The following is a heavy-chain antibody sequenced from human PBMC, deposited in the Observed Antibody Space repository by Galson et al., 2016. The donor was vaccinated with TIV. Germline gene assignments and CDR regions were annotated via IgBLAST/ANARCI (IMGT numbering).Heavy chain of an antibody. D-gene: IGHD1-26*01. J-gene: IGHJ3*01. V-gene: IGHV3-9*01. CDR2: MTWNGDEI. CDR3: SRGILGVHTVAFDV. CDR1: GFRFDDYV. Sequence: SLRLSCAASGFRFDDYVMHWARQAPGKGLEWVSGMTWNGDEIGYADSVRGRFTISRDSATNSLYLEMNSLRPEDTALYFCSRGILGVHTVAFDVWGQGTMVTVS.